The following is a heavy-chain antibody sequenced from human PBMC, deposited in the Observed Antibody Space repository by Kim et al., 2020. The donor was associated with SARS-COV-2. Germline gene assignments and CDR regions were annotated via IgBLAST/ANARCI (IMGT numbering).Heavy chain of an antibody. J-gene: IGHJ3*01. D-gene: IGHD2-21*02. CDR2: ISYDGSIK. V-gene: IGHV3-30*18. CDR1: GFTFNNYA. CDR3: AKSSDFFCFGQGLNAFD. Sequence: GGSLRLSCGASGFTFNNYAMHWVRQAPGKGLEWVAVISYDGSIKYYADSVKGQFTVSRDSSHNTLYLQMRNLRPEDTALYFCAKSSDFFCFGQGLNAFD.